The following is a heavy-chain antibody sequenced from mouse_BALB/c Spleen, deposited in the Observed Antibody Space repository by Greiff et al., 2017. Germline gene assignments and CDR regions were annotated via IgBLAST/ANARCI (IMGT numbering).Heavy chain of an antibody. V-gene: IGHV5-6*02. D-gene: IGHD2-4*01. Sequence: EVKVEESGGDLVKPGGSLKLSCAASGFTFSSYGMSWVRQTPDKRLEWVATISSGGSYTYYPDSVKGRFTISRDNAKNTLYLQMSSLKSEDTAMYYCSSSTMITTRGGRGDYFDYWGQGTTLTVSS. CDR3: SSSTMITTRGGRGDYFDY. CDR1: GFTFSSYG. CDR2: ISSGGSYT. J-gene: IGHJ2*01.